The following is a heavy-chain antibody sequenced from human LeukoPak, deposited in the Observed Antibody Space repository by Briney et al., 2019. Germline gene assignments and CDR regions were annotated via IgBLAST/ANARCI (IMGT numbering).Heavy chain of an antibody. J-gene: IGHJ4*02. V-gene: IGHV4-39*01. Sequence: PSETLSLTCSVSGDSISSGSYYWGWIRQPPGKALEWIGIIYYIGRTYYNPSLKSRVTKSVDTSKNQFSLKLSSVTAADTAVYYCARLTYNWNSIDYWGQGTLVTVSS. CDR2: IYYIGRT. CDR1: GDSISSGSYY. CDR3: ARLTYNWNSIDY. D-gene: IGHD1-7*01.